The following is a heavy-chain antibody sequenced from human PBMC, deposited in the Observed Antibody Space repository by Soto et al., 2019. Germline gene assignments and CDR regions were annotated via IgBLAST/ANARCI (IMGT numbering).Heavy chain of an antibody. CDR2: ISAFNGNT. CDR1: GYTFSSYG. CDR3: ARDSAFEYSSSGRIFDS. D-gene: IGHD6-6*01. V-gene: IGHV1-18*01. Sequence: ASVKVSCKASGYTFSSYGSSWVRQAPGQGLEWMGWISAFNGNTNYAQNLQGRVTMTTETSTSTAYMELRSLRSDDTAVYYCARDSAFEYSSSGRIFDSWGQGILVTVSS. J-gene: IGHJ4*02.